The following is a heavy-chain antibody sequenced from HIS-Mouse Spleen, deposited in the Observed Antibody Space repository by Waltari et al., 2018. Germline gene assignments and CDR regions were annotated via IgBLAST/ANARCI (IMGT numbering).Heavy chain of an antibody. V-gene: IGHV4-39*07. Sequence: QLQLQESGPGLVKPSETLSLTCTVSGGSISRSSYYWGWIRQPPGKVLEWIGSIYYSGSTYYNPSLKSRVTISVDTSKNQFSLKLSSVTAADTAVYYCAREIPYSSSWYDWYFDLWGRGTLVTVSS. D-gene: IGHD6-13*01. CDR3: AREIPYSSSWYDWYFDL. CDR2: IYYSGST. J-gene: IGHJ2*01. CDR1: GGSISRSSYY.